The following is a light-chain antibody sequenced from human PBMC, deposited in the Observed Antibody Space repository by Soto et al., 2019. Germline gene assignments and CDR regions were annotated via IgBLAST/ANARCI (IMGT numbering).Light chain of an antibody. CDR3: QRFNSYPRT. V-gene: IGKV1-13*02. CDR2: DAS. J-gene: IGKJ2*01. CDR1: QGSSSA. Sequence: AIPLTQSPSSLSASVGDRVNITCHASQGSSSALAWYQQKPGKAPKLLIYDASSLESGVPSRFSGSGSGTDFTLTISSLQPEDFATYYCQRFNSYPRTFGQGTKLEIK.